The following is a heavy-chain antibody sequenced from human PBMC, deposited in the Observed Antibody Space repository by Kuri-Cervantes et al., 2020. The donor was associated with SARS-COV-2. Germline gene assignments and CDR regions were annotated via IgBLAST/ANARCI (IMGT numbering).Heavy chain of an antibody. CDR3: ARGLIGLVPAPVLGLGPHYYYFHMDV. D-gene: IGHD2-2*01. CDR1: GGSFSGYQ. CDR2: INHSGGT. V-gene: IGHV4-34*01. Sequence: SETLSLTCAVFGGSFSGYQWGWIRQSPGKGLEWIGEINHSGGTNYNSSLKSRVTISVDTSKNQFSLKLTSVTAADTAVYYCARGLIGLVPAPVLGLGPHYYYFHMDVWGQGTKVTVSS. J-gene: IGHJ6*02.